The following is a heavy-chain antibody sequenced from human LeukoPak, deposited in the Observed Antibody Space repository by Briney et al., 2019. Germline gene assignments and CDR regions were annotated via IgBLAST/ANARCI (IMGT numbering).Heavy chain of an antibody. Sequence: GGSLRLSCAASGFTFRTSGMSWVRQAPGKGLEWVPAISGSGVSTYYADSVKGRFTISRDNSKNTLYLQMNSLRAEDTAAYYCAKEYGYTYGEFDYWGQGTLVTVSS. J-gene: IGHJ4*02. D-gene: IGHD5-18*01. CDR2: ISGSGVST. CDR3: AKEYGYTYGEFDY. CDR1: GFTFRTSG. V-gene: IGHV3-23*01.